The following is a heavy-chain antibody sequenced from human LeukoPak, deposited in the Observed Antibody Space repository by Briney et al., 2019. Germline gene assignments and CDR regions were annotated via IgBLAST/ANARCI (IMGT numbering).Heavy chain of an antibody. Sequence: ASVKVSCKASGYTFTSYGISWVRQAPGHGLEWMGWISAYNGHTNYAQQLQGRVTMNTDTSTSTAYLELRRLRSDDTAVYYCARGGDFWSGSNYFDYWGQGTLVTVSS. CDR3: ARGGDFWSGSNYFDY. CDR2: ISAYNGHT. J-gene: IGHJ4*02. D-gene: IGHD3-3*01. V-gene: IGHV1-18*01. CDR1: GYTFTSYG.